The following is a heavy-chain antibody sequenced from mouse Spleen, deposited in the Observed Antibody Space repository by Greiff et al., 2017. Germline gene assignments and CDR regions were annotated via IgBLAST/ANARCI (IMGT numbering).Heavy chain of an antibody. CDR3: ARPYYRYEGFAY. CDR2: IWSGGST. J-gene: IGHJ3*01. CDR1: GFSLTSYG. D-gene: IGHD2-14*01. Sequence: QVQLKESGPGLVQPSQSLSITCTVSGFSLTSYGVHWVRQSPGKGLEWLGVIWSGGSTDYNAAFISRLSISKDNSKSQVFFKMNSLQADDTAIYYCARPYYRYEGFAYWGQGTLVTVSA. V-gene: IGHV2-2*01.